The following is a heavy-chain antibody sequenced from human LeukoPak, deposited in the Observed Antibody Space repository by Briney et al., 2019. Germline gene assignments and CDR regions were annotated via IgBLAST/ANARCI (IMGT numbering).Heavy chain of an antibody. CDR3: ARGSRFLEWLLSY. V-gene: IGHV1-69*13. CDR1: GGTFSSYA. CDR2: IIPIFGTA. D-gene: IGHD3-3*01. J-gene: IGHJ4*02. Sequence: SVKVSCKASGGTFSSYAISWVRQAPGQGLEWMGGIIPIFGTANYAQKFQGRVTITADESTSTAYMELSSLRSEDTAAYYCARGSRFLEWLLSYWGQGTLVTVSS.